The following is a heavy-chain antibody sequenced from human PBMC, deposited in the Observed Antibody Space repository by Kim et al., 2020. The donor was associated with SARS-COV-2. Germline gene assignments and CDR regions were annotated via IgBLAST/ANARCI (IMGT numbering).Heavy chain of an antibody. Sequence: SETLSLTCAVSGGSISSGGYSWSWIRQPPGKGLEWIGYIYHSGSTYYNPSLKSRVTISVDRSKNQFSLKLSSVTAADTAVYYCARGYYDILTAWFDPWGQGTLVTVSS. V-gene: IGHV4-30-2*01. D-gene: IGHD3-9*01. CDR3: ARGYYDILTAWFDP. J-gene: IGHJ5*02. CDR2: IYHSGST. CDR1: GGSISSGGYS.